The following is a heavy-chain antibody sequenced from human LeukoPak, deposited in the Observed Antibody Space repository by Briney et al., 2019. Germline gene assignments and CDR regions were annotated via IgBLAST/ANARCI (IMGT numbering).Heavy chain of an antibody. CDR1: GGSISSYY. CDR3: ARQPLWFGELLAIDY. D-gene: IGHD3-10*01. Sequence: MASETLSLTCTVSGGSISSYYWSWIRQSPGKGLECIGYIHYTGSTNYNPSLKSRVTISVDTSKNQFSLKLSSVTAADTAVYYCARQPLWFGELLAIDYWGQGTLVTVSS. J-gene: IGHJ4*02. V-gene: IGHV4-59*08. CDR2: IHYTGST.